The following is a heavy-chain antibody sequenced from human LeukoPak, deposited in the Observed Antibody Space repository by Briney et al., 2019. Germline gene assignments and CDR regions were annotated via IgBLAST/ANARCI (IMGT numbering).Heavy chain of an antibody. V-gene: IGHV4-34*01. Sequence: SETLSLTCAVYGGSFSGYYWSWIRQPPGKGLEWIGEINHSGSTNYNPSLKSRVTISVDTSKNQFSLKLSSVTAADTAVYYCARFRRGSFDYWGQGTLVTVSS. CDR1: GGSFSGYY. CDR3: ARFRRGSFDY. CDR2: INHSGST. J-gene: IGHJ4*02. D-gene: IGHD1-26*01.